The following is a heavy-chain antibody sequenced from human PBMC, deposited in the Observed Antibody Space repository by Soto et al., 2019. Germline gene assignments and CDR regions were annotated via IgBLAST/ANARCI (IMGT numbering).Heavy chain of an antibody. Sequence: SVKVSCKASGGTFSSYAISWVRQAPGQGLEWMGGIIPIFGTANYAQKFQGRVTITADKSTSTAYMELSRLRSDDTAVYYCATSCSRFYYGMDVWGQGTTVTVSS. V-gene: IGHV1-69*06. D-gene: IGHD3-16*01. J-gene: IGHJ6*02. CDR3: ATSCSRFYYGMDV. CDR2: IIPIFGTA. CDR1: GGTFSSYA.